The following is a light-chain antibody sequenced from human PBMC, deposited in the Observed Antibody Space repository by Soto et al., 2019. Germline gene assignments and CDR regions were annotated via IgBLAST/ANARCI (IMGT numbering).Light chain of an antibody. CDR1: ESVSSSY. V-gene: IGKV3-20*01. Sequence: EIVLKQSPGTLSLSQGERASLSCRASESVSSSYLDWYQQQPGQAHSLLIYGASSRDTAIPDRFSGSGSGTDFTLAISRLEPEDFEVYYCQQYGSSSWTFGQGTKV. CDR3: QQYGSSSWT. CDR2: GAS. J-gene: IGKJ1*01.